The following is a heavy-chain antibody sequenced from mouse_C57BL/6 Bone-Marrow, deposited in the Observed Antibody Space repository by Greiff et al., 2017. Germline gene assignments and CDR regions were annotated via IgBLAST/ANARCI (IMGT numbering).Heavy chain of an antibody. CDR1: GFTFSDYG. CDR3: ARGGFDY. Sequence: EVKLMESGGGLVKPGGSLKLSCAASGFTFSDYGMHWVRQAPEKGLEWVAYISSGSSTIYYADTVKGRFTISRDNAKNTLFLQMTRLRSEDTAMYYCARGGFDYWGQGTTLTVSS. CDR2: ISSGSSTI. J-gene: IGHJ2*01. V-gene: IGHV5-17*01.